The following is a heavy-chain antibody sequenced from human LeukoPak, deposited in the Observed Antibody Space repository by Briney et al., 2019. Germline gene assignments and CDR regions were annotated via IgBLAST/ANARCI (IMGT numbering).Heavy chain of an antibody. CDR1: GFTFSSYW. CDR2: INSDGSST. CDR3: ARDPRGGTLEH. D-gene: IGHD3-10*01. J-gene: IGHJ1*01. Sequence: GGSLRLSCAASGFTFSSYWMHWVRQVPGKGLVWVSRINSDGSSTDYADSVKGRFTISRDNAKNTVYLQMNSLRAEDMAVYYCARDPRGGTLEHWGQGTLVTVSS. V-gene: IGHV3-74*01.